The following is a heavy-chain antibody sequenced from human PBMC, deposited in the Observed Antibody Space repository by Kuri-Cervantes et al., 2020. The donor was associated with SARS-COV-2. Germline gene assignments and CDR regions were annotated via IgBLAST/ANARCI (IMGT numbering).Heavy chain of an antibody. J-gene: IGHJ6*04. V-gene: IGHV3-21*01. Sequence: GGSLRLSCVASGFTVTRYTMNWVRQAPGKALEWVSSISGSGSYIYYADSVKGRVTISRDNAKNTLYLQMNSLRAEDTAVYYCARPGGFLDVWGKGTTVTVSS. CDR3: ARPGGFLDV. CDR2: ISGSGSYI. D-gene: IGHD4-23*01. CDR1: GFTVTRYT.